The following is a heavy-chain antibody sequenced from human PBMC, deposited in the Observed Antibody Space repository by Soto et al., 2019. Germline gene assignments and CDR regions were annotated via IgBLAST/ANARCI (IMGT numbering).Heavy chain of an antibody. CDR1: GFTFSSYA. J-gene: IGHJ3*02. CDR3: ATLPPYIAYCGGDRYSGRAFDI. V-gene: IGHV3-64*01. D-gene: IGHD2-21*02. Sequence: PGGSLRLSCAASGFTFSSYAMHWVRQAPGKGLEYVSAISSNGGSTYYANSVKGRFTISRDNSKNTLYLQMGSLRAEDMAVYYCATLPPYIAYCGGDRYSGRAFDIWGQGTMVTVSS. CDR2: ISSNGGST.